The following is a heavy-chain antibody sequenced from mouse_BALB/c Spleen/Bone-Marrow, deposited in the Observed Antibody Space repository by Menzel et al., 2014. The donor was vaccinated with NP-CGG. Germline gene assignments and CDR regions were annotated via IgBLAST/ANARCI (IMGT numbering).Heavy chain of an antibody. Sequence: VMLVESGAELARPGASVKMSCRASGYTFTTYTMHWVKQRPGQGLEWIGCINPSSGYTYYNQKFKDKATLTADKSSSAAYLQLSSLTSEDSAVYYCARVYGNCDAMDYWGEGTSVTVSS. CDR1: GYTFTTYT. CDR2: INPSSGYT. D-gene: IGHD2-1*01. V-gene: IGHV1-4*01. CDR3: ARVYGNCDAMDY. J-gene: IGHJ4*01.